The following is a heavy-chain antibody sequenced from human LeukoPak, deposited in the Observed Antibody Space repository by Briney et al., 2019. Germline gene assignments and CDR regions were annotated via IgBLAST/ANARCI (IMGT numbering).Heavy chain of an antibody. CDR3: ARGRLNNYGDPPFDY. CDR1: GYTFTSYD. CDR2: MNPNSGNT. V-gene: IGHV1-8*01. Sequence: ASVKVSCKASGYTFTSYDINWVRQATGQGLERMGWMNPNSGNTGYAQKFQGRVTMTRNTSISTAYMELSSLRSEDTAVYYCARGRLNNYGDPPFDYWGQGTLVTVSS. D-gene: IGHD4-17*01. J-gene: IGHJ4*02.